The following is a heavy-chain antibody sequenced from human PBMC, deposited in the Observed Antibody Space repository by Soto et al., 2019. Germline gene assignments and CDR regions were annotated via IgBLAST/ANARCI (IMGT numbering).Heavy chain of an antibody. Sequence: EVQLVESGGGLVQPGGSLRLSCAVSGFTFSDHYMDWVRQAPGKGLEWVGRSRNEANSYTTEYAASVKGRFTISRDDSVNSLHLQMNSLKTENSALYYCARNSDGSGSYNYYMDVWGKGTTVTVSS. V-gene: IGHV3-72*01. CDR1: GFTFSDHY. CDR2: SRNEANSYTT. J-gene: IGHJ6*03. CDR3: ARNSDGSGSYNYYMDV. D-gene: IGHD3-10*01.